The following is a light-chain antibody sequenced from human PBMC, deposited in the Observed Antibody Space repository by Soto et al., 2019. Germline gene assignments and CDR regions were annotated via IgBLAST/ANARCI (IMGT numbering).Light chain of an antibody. CDR1: SSDVGGYNY. J-gene: IGLJ2*01. Sequence: QSVLTQPASVSLSPGQSITISCTGTSSDVGGYNYVSWYQQHPGKAPKLMIYEVSNRPSGVSNRFSGSKSGNTASLTISGLQAEDEADYYCSSYTSSSTLDVVFGGGTQLTVL. V-gene: IGLV2-14*01. CDR3: SSYTSSSTLDVV. CDR2: EVS.